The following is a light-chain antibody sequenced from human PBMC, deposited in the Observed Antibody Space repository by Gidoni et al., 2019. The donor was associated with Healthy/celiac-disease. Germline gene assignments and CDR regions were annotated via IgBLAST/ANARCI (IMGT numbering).Light chain of an antibody. J-gene: IGKJ2*01. CDR1: QSVSSN. Sequence: EIVMTPSPATLSVSPGERATLSCRASQSVSSNLAWYQQKPGQAPRLLIYGASTRATGIPASFSGSGSGTEFTLTISSLQSEDFAVYYCQQYNNWPPMYTFGQGTKLEIK. CDR3: QQYNNWPPMYT. CDR2: GAS. V-gene: IGKV3-15*01.